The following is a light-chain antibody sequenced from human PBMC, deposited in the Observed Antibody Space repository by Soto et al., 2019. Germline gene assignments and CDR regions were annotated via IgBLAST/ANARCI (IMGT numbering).Light chain of an antibody. Sequence: DIQMTQSPSTLSASVGDRVTITCRASQNIDSGLAWYQQKPGKAPKLLIYKASTLESGVPLRFSGSGAGTEFTLTIASLQPDDFATYYCQQYHFFWTFGQGTRVDIK. CDR1: QNIDSG. CDR3: QQYHFFWT. V-gene: IGKV1-5*03. CDR2: KAS. J-gene: IGKJ1*01.